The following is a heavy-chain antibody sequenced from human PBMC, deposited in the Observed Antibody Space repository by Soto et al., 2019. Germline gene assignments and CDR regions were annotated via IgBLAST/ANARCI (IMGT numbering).Heavy chain of an antibody. CDR2: INAGNGNT. J-gene: IGHJ6*02. CDR1: GYTFTSYA. V-gene: IGHV1-3*01. CDR3: ARVEISDIVLMLPISSSPDPYGMDV. Sequence: GASVKVSCKASGYTFTSYAMHWVRQAPGQRLEWMGWINAGNGNTKYSQKFQGRVTITRDTSASTAYMELSSLRSEDTAVYYCARVEISDIVLMLPISSSPDPYGMDVWGQGTTVTVSS. D-gene: IGHD2-8*01.